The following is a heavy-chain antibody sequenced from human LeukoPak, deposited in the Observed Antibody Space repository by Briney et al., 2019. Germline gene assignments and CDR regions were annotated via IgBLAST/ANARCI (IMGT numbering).Heavy chain of an antibody. Sequence: XSLXXSVSXYSISSGSFYXGWXRXLPXXXXEXLGYIYFSGTTYYHPSFQSRLTLSLDTSKNQFSLNLTSVTVADTAVYYCARDQLGSGNYGMDVWGPGTTVTVSS. V-gene: IGHV4-31*03. CDR2: IYFSGTT. CDR1: XYSISSGSFY. J-gene: IGHJ6*02. CDR3: ARDQLGSGNYGMDV. D-gene: IGHD1-1*01.